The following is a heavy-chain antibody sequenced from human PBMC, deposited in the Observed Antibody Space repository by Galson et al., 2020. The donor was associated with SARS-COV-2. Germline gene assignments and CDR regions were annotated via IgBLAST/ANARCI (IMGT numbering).Heavy chain of an antibody. J-gene: IGHJ4*02. CDR2: IYNSEST. CDR1: GGSVRSDY. D-gene: IGHD1-26*01. V-gene: IGHV4-59*02. Sequence: ETSETLSLTCSVSGGSVRSDYWSWIRQPPGKGLEWIGYIYNSESTNYNASLKSRVTISVDTSKSQFSLKLSSVNAADTAVSYWARDAVGALGDWGQGTLVTVSS. CDR3: ARDAVGALGD.